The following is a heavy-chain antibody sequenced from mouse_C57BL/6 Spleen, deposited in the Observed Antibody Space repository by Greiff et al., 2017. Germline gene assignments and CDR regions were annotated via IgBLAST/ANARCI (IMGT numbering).Heavy chain of an antibody. Sequence: QVQLKESGPELVKPGASVKISCKASGYAFSSSWMNWVKQRPGKGLEWIGRFYPGAGDTNYNGKFKGKATLTVDKSSSTSYMQLCSLTSEDSAVYFCAPAQSAWFAYWGQGTLVTVSA. V-gene: IGHV1-82*01. J-gene: IGHJ3*01. CDR2: FYPGAGDT. CDR1: GYAFSSSW. D-gene: IGHD3-2*02. CDR3: APAQSAWFAY.